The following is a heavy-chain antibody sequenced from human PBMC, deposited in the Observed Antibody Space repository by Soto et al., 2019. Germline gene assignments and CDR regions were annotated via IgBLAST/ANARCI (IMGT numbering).Heavy chain of an antibody. Sequence: PGGSLRLSCTASGFTFGDYAMSWVRQAPGKGLEWVGFIRSKAYGGTTEYAASVKGRFTISRDDSKSIAYLQMNSLKTEDTAVYYCTKTGWLPRARPFDYWGQGTLVTVSS. D-gene: IGHD5-12*01. V-gene: IGHV3-49*04. J-gene: IGHJ4*02. CDR3: TKTGWLPRARPFDY. CDR1: GFTFGDYA. CDR2: IRSKAYGGTT.